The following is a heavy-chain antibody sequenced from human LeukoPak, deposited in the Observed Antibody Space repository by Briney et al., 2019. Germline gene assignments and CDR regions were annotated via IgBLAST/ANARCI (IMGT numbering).Heavy chain of an antibody. CDR1: GFTFSSYA. Sequence: GGSLRLSCAASGFTFSSYAMHWVRQAPGKGLEYVSAISSNGGSTYYANSVKGRFTISRDNSKNTLYLQMGSLRAEDMAVYYCARFTFGSGNDAFDIWGQGAMVTVSS. D-gene: IGHD3-10*01. CDR3: ARFTFGSGNDAFDI. CDR2: ISSNGGST. V-gene: IGHV3-64*01. J-gene: IGHJ3*02.